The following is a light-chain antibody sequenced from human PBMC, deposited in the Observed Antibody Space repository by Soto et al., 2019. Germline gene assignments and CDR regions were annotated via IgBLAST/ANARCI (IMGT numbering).Light chain of an antibody. Sequence: TQSPATLSVSQGERATLSCRASQSVSSALAWYQQKPGQAPRLLIYGASSRATGIPDRFSGSGSGTDFTLTISRLEPEDFAVYYCQQYGSSPLPFGGGTNVAIK. CDR3: QQYGSSPLP. CDR2: GAS. V-gene: IGKV3-20*01. J-gene: IGKJ4*01. CDR1: QSVSSA.